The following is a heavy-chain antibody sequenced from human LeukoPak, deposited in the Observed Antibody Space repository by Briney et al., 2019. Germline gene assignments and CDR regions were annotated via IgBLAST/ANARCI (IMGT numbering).Heavy chain of an antibody. J-gene: IGHJ4*02. CDR1: GGPISSYY. CDR2: IYYSGST. CDR3: ARHGSSGWYHEYYFDY. V-gene: IGHV4-59*08. D-gene: IGHD6-19*01. Sequence: SETLSLTCTVSGGPISSYYWSWIRQPPGKGLEWIGYIYYSGSTNYNPSLKSRVTISVDTSKNQFSLKLSSVTAADTAVYYCARHGSSGWYHEYYFDYWGQGTLVTVSS.